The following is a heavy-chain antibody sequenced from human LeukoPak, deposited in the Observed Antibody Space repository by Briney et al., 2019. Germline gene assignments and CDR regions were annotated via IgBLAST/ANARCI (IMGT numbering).Heavy chain of an antibody. J-gene: IGHJ3*02. CDR3: TRRPGYCSSTSCSPGAFDI. CDR1: GFTFGDYA. V-gene: IGHV3-49*03. D-gene: IGHD2-2*01. CDR2: IRSKAYGGTT. Sequence: GGSLRLSCTASGFTFGDYAMSWFRQAPGKGLEWVGFIRSKAYGGTTEYAASVKGRFTISRDDSKSIAYLQMNSLKTEDTAVYYCTRRPGYCSSTSCSPGAFDIWGQGTMVTVSS.